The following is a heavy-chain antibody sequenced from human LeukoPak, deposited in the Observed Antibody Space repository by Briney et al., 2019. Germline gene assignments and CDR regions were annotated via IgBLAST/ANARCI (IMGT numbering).Heavy chain of an antibody. CDR3: ARASIAARRTLDY. V-gene: IGHV1-2*02. CDR1: GYTFTGYY. CDR2: INPNSGGT. J-gene: IGHJ4*02. Sequence: GASVTVSCKASGYTFTGYYMHWVRQAPGQGLEWMGWINPNSGGTNYAQKFQGRVTMTRDTSISTAYMELSRPRSDDTAVYYCARASIAARRTLDYWGQGTLVTVSS. D-gene: IGHD6-6*01.